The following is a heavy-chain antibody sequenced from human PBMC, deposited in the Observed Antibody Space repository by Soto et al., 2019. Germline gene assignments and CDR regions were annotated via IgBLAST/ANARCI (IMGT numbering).Heavy chain of an antibody. V-gene: IGHV3-30-3*01. J-gene: IGHJ4*02. CDR1: GFTFSTYV. CDR3: ARDRSVVVIPATPDY. D-gene: IGHD2-15*01. Sequence: QVQLVESGGGVVQPGRSLRLSCAASGFTFSTYVMHWVRQAPGKGLEWVALTSYDGSNKYYADSVKGRFIISRDNSKITLYLEMNSLRVEDTAVYYGARDRSVVVIPATPDYWGLGTLVTVSS. CDR2: TSYDGSNK.